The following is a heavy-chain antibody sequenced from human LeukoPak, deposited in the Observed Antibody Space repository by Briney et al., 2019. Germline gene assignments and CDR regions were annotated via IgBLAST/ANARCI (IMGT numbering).Heavy chain of an antibody. CDR1: GFTFSNYG. Sequence: GGSLRLSCAASGFTFSNYGMQWVRQAPGKGLEWVAVISYDGSNKHYADSVKGRFTISRDNAKNSLYLQMNSLRAEDTAVYYCARVRVLMVYDTTPNYFDYWGQGTLVTVSS. D-gene: IGHD2-8*01. V-gene: IGHV3-30*03. CDR2: ISYDGSNK. J-gene: IGHJ4*02. CDR3: ARVRVLMVYDTTPNYFDY.